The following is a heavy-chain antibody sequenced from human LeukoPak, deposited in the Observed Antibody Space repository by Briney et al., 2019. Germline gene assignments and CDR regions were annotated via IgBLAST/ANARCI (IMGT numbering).Heavy chain of an antibody. CDR3: AKVAPDYDFWSGYIDY. CDR1: GFTFGDYA. V-gene: IGHV3-9*01. CDR2: ISWNSGSI. Sequence: AGGSLRLSCAASGFTFGDYAMHWVRQAPGKGLEWVSGISWNSGSIGYADSVKGRFTISRDNAKNSLYLQMNSLRAEDTALYYCAKVAPDYDFWSGYIDYWGQGTLVTVSS. D-gene: IGHD3-3*01. J-gene: IGHJ4*02.